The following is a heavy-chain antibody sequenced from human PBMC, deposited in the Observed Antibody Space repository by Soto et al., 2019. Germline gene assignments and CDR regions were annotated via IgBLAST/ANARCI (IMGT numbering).Heavy chain of an antibody. J-gene: IGHJ3*02. D-gene: IGHD3-22*01. V-gene: IGHV1-2*04. CDR2: INPNSGGT. CDR1: GYTFTGYY. CDR3: ASTPNYYDSSGSGAFDI. Sequence: ASVKVSCKASGYTFTGYYMHWVRQAPGQGLEWMGWINPNSGGTNYAQKFQGWVTMTRDTSISTAYMELSRLRSDDTAVYYCASTPNYYDSSGSGAFDIWGQGTMVTVSS.